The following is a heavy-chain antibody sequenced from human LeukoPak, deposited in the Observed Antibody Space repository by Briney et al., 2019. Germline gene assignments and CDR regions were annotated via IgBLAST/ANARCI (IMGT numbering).Heavy chain of an antibody. V-gene: IGHV3-23*01. CDR1: GITLSNYG. CDR3: AKRGVVIRVILVGFHKEANYFDS. Sequence: GGSLRLSCAVPGITLSNYGMSWVRQAPGKGLEWVAGIGDSGGRTKYADSVKSRFTISRDNPKNTLYLQMNSLRPEDTAVYFCAKRGVVIRVILVGFHKEANYFDSWGQGVLVTVSS. D-gene: IGHD3-22*01. CDR2: IGDSGGRT. J-gene: IGHJ4*02.